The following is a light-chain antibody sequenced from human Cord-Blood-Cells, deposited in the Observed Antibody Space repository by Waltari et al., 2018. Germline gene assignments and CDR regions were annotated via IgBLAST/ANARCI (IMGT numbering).Light chain of an antibody. V-gene: IGLV2-14*01. J-gene: IGLJ1*01. CDR3: SSYTSSSIPYV. CDR1: SSDVGGYNY. CDR2: EVS. Sequence: QSALTQPASVSGSPGQSITISCPGTSSDVGGYNYVSWYQQHPGKAPNLMIYEVSNRPSGVSNRFSGSKSGNTASLTISGLQAEDEADYYCSSYTSSSIPYVFGTGTKVTVL.